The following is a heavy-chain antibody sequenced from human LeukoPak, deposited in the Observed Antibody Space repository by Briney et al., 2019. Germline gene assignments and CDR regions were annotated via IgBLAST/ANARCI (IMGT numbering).Heavy chain of an antibody. V-gene: IGHV4-4*07. CDR1: GGSISSYD. Sequence: PWETLCLTCTVSGGSISSYDWSWIRQPAGKGLEWMGRIYTSGSTNYNPSPKSPGTMSAATSKLQFSLNSSSVTAAESAVYSWAREAYGDYADQTFDSCGHGTLLTVSS. CDR2: IYTSGST. D-gene: IGHD4-17*01. J-gene: IGHJ4*03. CDR3: AREAYGDYADQTFDS.